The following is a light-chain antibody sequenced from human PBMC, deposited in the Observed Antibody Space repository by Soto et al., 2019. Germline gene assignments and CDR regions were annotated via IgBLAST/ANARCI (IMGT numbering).Light chain of an antibody. CDR1: QSVSSTY. CDR2: GAS. V-gene: IGKV3-20*01. J-gene: IGKJ3*01. CDR3: QHYGGSFI. Sequence: ETVLTQSPGTLSLSPGERAILSCRASQSVSSTYLAWYQQKPGQAPRLLIYGASSRATGIPDRFSGSGSGTDFTLTISRLEPEDFAVYYCQHYGGSFIFGPGTKVDFK.